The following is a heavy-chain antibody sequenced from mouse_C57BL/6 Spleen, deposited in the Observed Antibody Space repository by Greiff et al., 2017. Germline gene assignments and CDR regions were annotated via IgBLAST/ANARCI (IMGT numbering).Heavy chain of an antibody. V-gene: IGHV1-39*01. Sequence: VQLQQSGPELVKPGASVKISCKASGYSFTDYNMHWVKQSNGQSLEWIGEINPNYGSTSYNQKFKGKATLTVDQSSSTAYMQLNSLTSEDAAVYYYAKSNWDGFDYWGQGTTLTVSS. CDR3: AKSNWDGFDY. D-gene: IGHD4-1*01. CDR2: INPNYGST. CDR1: GYSFTDYN. J-gene: IGHJ2*01.